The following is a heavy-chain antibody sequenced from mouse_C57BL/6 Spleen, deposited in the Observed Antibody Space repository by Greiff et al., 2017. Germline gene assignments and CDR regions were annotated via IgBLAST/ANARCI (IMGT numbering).Heavy chain of an antibody. Sequence: QVQLQQSGAELVRPGASVTLSCKASGYTFTDYEMHWVKQTPVHGLEWIGAIDPETGGTAYNQKFKGKAILTADKSSSTAYMELRSLTSEDSAVYYCTRTLYYYGSSFDYWGQGTTLTVSS. V-gene: IGHV1-15*01. CDR2: IDPETGGT. CDR3: TRTLYYYGSSFDY. J-gene: IGHJ2*01. D-gene: IGHD1-1*01. CDR1: GYTFTDYE.